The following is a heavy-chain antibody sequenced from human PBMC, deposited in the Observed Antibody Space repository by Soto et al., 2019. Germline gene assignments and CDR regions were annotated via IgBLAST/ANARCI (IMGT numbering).Heavy chain of an antibody. Sequence: EVQVLESGGGLVQPGGSLRLSCAASGFTIRNYAMSWVRQAPGKALEWVAGISGTTDRTYYRDSVEGRFTIFKDTSTNTPYLEMNSLRAEDTALYRCEGSWTWGQGTLVTVSS. CDR2: ISGTTDRT. J-gene: IGHJ1*01. CDR1: GFTIRNYA. D-gene: IGHD5-12*01. CDR3: EGSWT. V-gene: IGHV3-23*02.